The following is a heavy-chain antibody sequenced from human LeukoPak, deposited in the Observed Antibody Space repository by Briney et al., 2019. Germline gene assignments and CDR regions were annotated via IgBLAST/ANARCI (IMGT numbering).Heavy chain of an antibody. CDR3: AREAHTFDY. V-gene: IGHV3-7*01. CDR2: IKLDGSEI. J-gene: IGHJ4*02. CDR1: GFTFSSYW. Sequence: GGSLRLSCAASGFTFSSYWMTRVRQAPGKGLEWVANIKLDGSEIHYLDSVKGRFTISRDNAKNALYLQMNSLRAEDTAVYFCAREAHTFDYWGQGALVTVSS.